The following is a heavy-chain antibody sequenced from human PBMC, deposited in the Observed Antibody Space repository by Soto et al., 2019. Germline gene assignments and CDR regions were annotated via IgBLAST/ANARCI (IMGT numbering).Heavy chain of an antibody. Sequence: EMQLVESGGGLVQPGRSLRLSCAASGFTFRSYSMNWVRQAPGKGLEWVSYISISSRTIYYADSVKGRFTISRDDAKNSLYLQMNSLRDEDTSVYYCARDNGIAGSFDPWGQGTLVTVSS. D-gene: IGHD6-13*01. J-gene: IGHJ5*02. CDR3: ARDNGIAGSFDP. V-gene: IGHV3-48*02. CDR1: GFTFRSYS. CDR2: ISISSRTI.